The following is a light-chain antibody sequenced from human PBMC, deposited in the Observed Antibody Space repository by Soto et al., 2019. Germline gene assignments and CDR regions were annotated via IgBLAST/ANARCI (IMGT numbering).Light chain of an antibody. CDR1: QSVSSS. CDR2: DAS. CDR3: QQYDNWPPCT. Sequence: IVMTQSPATLSVSPGERATLSCRASQSVSSSLAWYQQKPGQAPRLLIYDASTRATGIPARFSGSGSGTEFTLTISGLQSEDFAVYYCQQYDNWPPCTFGQGTKLEVK. J-gene: IGKJ2*02. V-gene: IGKV3-15*01.